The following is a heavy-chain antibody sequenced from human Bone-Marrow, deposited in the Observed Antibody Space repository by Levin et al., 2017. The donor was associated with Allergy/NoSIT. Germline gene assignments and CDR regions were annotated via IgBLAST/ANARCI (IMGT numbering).Heavy chain of an antibody. CDR3: VRDLNRWKDPWSYNWFDS. Sequence: VASVKVSCKTFGYTFKNYAISWVRQAPGQGLEWVGWISGQKGDTNYAQKVQGRVTMTTDTSTGTVFMELRSLRFDDTAIYYCVRDLNRWKDPWSYNWFDSWGQGTLVTVSS. J-gene: IGHJ5*01. V-gene: IGHV1-18*01. CDR2: ISGQKGDT. CDR1: GYTFKNYA. D-gene: IGHD1-1*01.